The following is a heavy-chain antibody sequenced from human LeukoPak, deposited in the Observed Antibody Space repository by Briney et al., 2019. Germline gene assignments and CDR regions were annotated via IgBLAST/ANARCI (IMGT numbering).Heavy chain of an antibody. Sequence: GGSLRLSCAASGLTFSSSGMTWVRQAPGKGLEWVSGISGSGGNTYSADSVKGRFTISRDNSKSTLYLQMKSLRAEDTAVYYCTKFVTNWGAFDIWGQGTMVTVSS. D-gene: IGHD7-27*01. V-gene: IGHV3-23*01. CDR1: GLTFSSSG. J-gene: IGHJ3*02. CDR2: ISGSGGNT. CDR3: TKFVTNWGAFDI.